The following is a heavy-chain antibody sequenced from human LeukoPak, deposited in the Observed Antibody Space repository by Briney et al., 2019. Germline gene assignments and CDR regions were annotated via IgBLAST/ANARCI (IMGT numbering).Heavy chain of an antibody. V-gene: IGHV3-11*01. D-gene: IGHD6-13*01. CDR1: GFTFSDYY. CDR3: SRAPSSTWYKASFDY. CDR2: ISAGGRTI. Sequence: GGSLRLSCAASGFTFSDYYMTWIRQAPGKGLEYIAYISAGGRTIYYADSVKGRFTVSRDNAKNSLYLQIHSLRVEDTAMYYCSRAPSSTWYKASFDYWGQGTLVAVSS. J-gene: IGHJ4*02.